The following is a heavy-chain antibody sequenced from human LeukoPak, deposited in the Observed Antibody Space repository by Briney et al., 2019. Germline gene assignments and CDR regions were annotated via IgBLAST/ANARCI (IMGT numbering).Heavy chain of an antibody. D-gene: IGHD6-13*01. CDR2: IYYSGST. Sequence: SETLSLTCTVSGGSVSSGSHYWSWIRQPPGKGLEWIGYIYYSGSTNYNPSLKSRVTISVDTSKNQFSLKLSSVSAADTAVYYCASDKIAAAAMYYFDYWGQGTLVTVSS. V-gene: IGHV4-61*01. CDR3: ASDKIAAAAMYYFDY. CDR1: GGSVSSGSHY. J-gene: IGHJ4*02.